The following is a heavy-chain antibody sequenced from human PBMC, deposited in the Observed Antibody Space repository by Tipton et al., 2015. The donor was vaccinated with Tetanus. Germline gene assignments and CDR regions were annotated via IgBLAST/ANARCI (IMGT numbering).Heavy chain of an antibody. V-gene: IGHV3-21*01. CDR3: VSDSALGN. CDR2: ISSTSRYI. CDR1: GFTFSTTK. J-gene: IGHJ4*02. Sequence: GSLRLSCGVSGFTFSTTKMNWDRQAPGRGLEWVSSISSTSRYINYAASLEGRFTISRDNAKNSLSLQMNSLRTDDTAVYYCVSDSALGNWGQGTLVTVSS.